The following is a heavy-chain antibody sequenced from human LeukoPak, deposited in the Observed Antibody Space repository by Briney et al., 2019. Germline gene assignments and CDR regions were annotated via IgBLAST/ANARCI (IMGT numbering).Heavy chain of an antibody. Sequence: GASVKVSCKASGYTFTNYGISWVRQAPGQGLERMGWISAYNGNTNYAQKFQGRVTMTTDTSTSTGYMELRSLRSDDTAVHYCARVNRVRNYNDYGGLIDYWGQGTLVTVSS. D-gene: IGHD3-22*01. CDR3: ARVNRVRNYNDYGGLIDY. CDR1: GYTFTNYG. V-gene: IGHV1-18*01. CDR2: ISAYNGNT. J-gene: IGHJ4*02.